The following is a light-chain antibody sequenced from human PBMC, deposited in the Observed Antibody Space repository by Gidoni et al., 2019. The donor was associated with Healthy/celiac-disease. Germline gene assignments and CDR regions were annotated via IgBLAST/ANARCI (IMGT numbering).Light chain of an antibody. J-gene: IGKJ4*01. CDR3: QQYNSYSLT. CDR1: QSISSW. Sequence: DIKMTQSPSTLSASVGDSVTITCRASQSISSWLAWYQQKPGKAPKLLIYKASSLESGVPSRFSGSGSGTEFTLTISSLQPDDFATYYCQQYNSYSLTFGGGTKVEIK. V-gene: IGKV1-5*03. CDR2: KAS.